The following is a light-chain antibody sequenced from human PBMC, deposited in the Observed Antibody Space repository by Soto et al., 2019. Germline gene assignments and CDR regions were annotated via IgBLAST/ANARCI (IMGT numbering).Light chain of an antibody. Sequence: DIQVTQSPVSLSASVGDRVTITCRTSQGISTYFNWYQQKAGDAPRLLISGASDLENGVPSRFSGSGSGADFTLTINSLRPEDFATYYCQQAYIKPYTFGQGTKLEI. CDR2: GAS. CDR1: QGISTY. CDR3: QQAYIKPYT. J-gene: IGKJ2*01. V-gene: IGKV1-39*01.